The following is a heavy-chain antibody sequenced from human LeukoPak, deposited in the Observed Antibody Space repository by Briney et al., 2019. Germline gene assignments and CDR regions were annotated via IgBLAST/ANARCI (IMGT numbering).Heavy chain of an antibody. Sequence: PGGSLRPSCAASGFTFSSYEMNWVRQAPGKGLEWVSYISSSGSTIYYADSVKGRFTISRDNAKNSLYLQMNNLRAEDTAVYYCARVLYGDRRVDYWGQGTLVTVSS. CDR1: GFTFSSYE. D-gene: IGHD4-17*01. V-gene: IGHV3-48*03. CDR3: ARVLYGDRRVDY. J-gene: IGHJ4*02. CDR2: ISSSGSTI.